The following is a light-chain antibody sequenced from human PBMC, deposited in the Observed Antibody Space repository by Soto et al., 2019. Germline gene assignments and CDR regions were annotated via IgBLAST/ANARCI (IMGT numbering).Light chain of an antibody. CDR1: QSISNS. V-gene: IGKV1-5*03. CDR3: QQYSTYPWT. CDR2: KAS. Sequence: DIQMTQSPSTLSASVGDSVTITCRASQSISNSLAWYQQKPGKAPKLLIYKASSLESGVPSRFSGSGSATEFTLTISSLQPDDFATYYCQQYSTYPWTFGQGTKVDIK. J-gene: IGKJ1*01.